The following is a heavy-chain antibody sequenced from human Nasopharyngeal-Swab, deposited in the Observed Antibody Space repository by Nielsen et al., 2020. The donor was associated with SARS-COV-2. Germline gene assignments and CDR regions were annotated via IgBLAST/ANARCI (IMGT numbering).Heavy chain of an antibody. D-gene: IGHD3-10*01. V-gene: IGHV4-59*12. CDR3: ASGLIWFGELLYDGWFDP. CDR1: GGSISSYY. Sequence: GSLRLSCTVSGGSISSYYWSWIRQPPGKGLEWIGYIYYSGSTNYNPSLKSRVTISVDTSKNQFSLKLSSVTAADTAVYYCASGLIWFGELLYDGWFDPWGQGTLVTVSS. J-gene: IGHJ5*02. CDR2: IYYSGST.